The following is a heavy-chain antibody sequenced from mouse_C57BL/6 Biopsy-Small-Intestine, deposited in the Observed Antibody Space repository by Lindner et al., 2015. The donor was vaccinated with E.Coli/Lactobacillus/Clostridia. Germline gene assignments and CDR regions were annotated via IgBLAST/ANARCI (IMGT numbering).Heavy chain of an antibody. Sequence: VQLQESGGGLVKPGGSLKLPCAASGFTFSDYGMHWVRQAPEKGLEWVAYISSGSSTIYYADTVKGRFTISRDNAKNTLFLQMTSLRSEDTAMYYCARPHYYSMDYWGQGTSVTVSS. V-gene: IGHV5-17*01. CDR1: GFTFSDYG. CDR2: ISSGSSTI. J-gene: IGHJ4*01. CDR3: ARPHYYSMDY.